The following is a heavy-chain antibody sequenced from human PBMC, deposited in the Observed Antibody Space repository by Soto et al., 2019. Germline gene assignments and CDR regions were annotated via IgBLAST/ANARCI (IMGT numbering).Heavy chain of an antibody. CDR2: ISGNGGST. CDR1: GFTFSSSA. D-gene: IGHD3-3*01. J-gene: IGHJ4*02. V-gene: IGHV3-23*01. Sequence: VGSLRLSCAASGFTFSSSAMSWVRQAPGKGLEWVSTISGNGGSTHYADSVKGRFTISRDNSMNTLYLQMNSLRAEDTAIYYCAKGKANTVFGVNTLFDYCGQRTLVTVSS. CDR3: AKGKANTVFGVNTLFDY.